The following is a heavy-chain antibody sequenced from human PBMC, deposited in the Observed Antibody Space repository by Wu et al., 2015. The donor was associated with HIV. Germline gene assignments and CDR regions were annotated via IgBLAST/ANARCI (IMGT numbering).Heavy chain of an antibody. CDR1: GGTFSSYA. CDR2: IIPIFGTA. Sequence: QVQLVQSGAEVKKPGSSVKVSCKASGGTFSSYAISWVRQAPGQGLEWMGGIIPIFGTANYAQKFQGRVTITTDESTSTAYMELSSLRSEDTAVYYCASGRGFGYYYGSGSPFYFDYWGQGNAGHRLL. CDR3: ASGRGFGYYYGSGSPFYFDY. V-gene: IGHV1-69*05. D-gene: IGHD3-10*01. J-gene: IGHJ4*01.